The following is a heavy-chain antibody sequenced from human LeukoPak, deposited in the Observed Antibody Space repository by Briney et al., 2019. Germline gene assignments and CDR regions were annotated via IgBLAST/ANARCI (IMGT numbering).Heavy chain of an antibody. Sequence: PSETLSLTCAVYGGSFSGYYWSWIRQPPGKGLEWIGEINHSGSTNYNPSLKSRVTISVDTSKNQFSLKLSSVTAADTAVYYCVRHRQWLLFPDYWGQGTLVTVSS. CDR3: VRHRQWLLFPDY. CDR2: INHSGST. J-gene: IGHJ4*02. D-gene: IGHD6-19*01. CDR1: GGSFSGYY. V-gene: IGHV4-34*01.